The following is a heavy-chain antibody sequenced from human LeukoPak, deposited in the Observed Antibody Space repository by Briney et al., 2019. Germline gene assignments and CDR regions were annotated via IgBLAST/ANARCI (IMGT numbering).Heavy chain of an antibody. Sequence: QSGGSLRLSCAASGFTVSSNYMSWVRQAPGKGLEWVSVIYSGGSTYYADSVKGRFTISRHNSKNTLYLQMNSLGAEDTAVYYCARGVDTGIDYWGQGTLVTVSS. CDR1: GFTVSSNY. CDR2: IYSGGST. J-gene: IGHJ4*02. CDR3: ARGVDTGIDY. D-gene: IGHD5-18*01. V-gene: IGHV3-53*04.